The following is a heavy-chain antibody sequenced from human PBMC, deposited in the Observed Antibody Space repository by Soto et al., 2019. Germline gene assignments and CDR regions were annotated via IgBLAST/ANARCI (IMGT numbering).Heavy chain of an antibody. CDR1: GFTFSSYA. J-gene: IGHJ3*02. CDR2: ISGSGGST. D-gene: IGHD6-6*01. Sequence: PGGSLRLSCAASGFTFSSYAMSWVRQAPGKGLEWVSAISGSGGSTYYADSVKGRFTISRDNSKNTLYLQMNSLRAEDTAVYYCAKDLRSSSFWEEKGAHDAFDIWGQGTMVTVSS. CDR3: AKDLRSSSFWEEKGAHDAFDI. V-gene: IGHV3-23*01.